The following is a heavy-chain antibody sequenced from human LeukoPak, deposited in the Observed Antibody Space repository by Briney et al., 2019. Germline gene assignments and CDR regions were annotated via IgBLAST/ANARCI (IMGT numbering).Heavy chain of an antibody. V-gene: IGHV4-59*01. D-gene: IGHD2-2*01. Sequence: PSETLSLTCTVSGGSISSYYWSWIRQPPGKGLEWIGYIYYSGSTTYNPSLKSRVTISVDTSKNQFSLKLSSVTAADTAVYYCARVGGGCSRTSCYLNWFDPWGQGTLVTVSS. CDR3: ARVGGGCSRTSCYLNWFDP. CDR2: IYYSGST. CDR1: GGSISSYY. J-gene: IGHJ5*02.